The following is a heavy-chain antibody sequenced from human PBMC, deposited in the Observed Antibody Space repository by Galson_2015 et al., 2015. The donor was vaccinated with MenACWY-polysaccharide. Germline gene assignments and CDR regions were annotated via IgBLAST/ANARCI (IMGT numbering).Heavy chain of an antibody. CDR3: ARERWVRGVFFDQ. V-gene: IGHV3-7*01. CDR2: IKQDGSEK. D-gene: IGHD3-10*01. CDR1: GFTFSNFW. Sequence: AMRISCAASGFTFSNFWVSWVRQAPGQELEWVASIKQDGSEKYLVDSVKGRVTISRDNAENSLCLQMNSLRAEDTAVYYCARERWVRGVFFDQWGQGTLVTVSS. J-gene: IGHJ4*02.